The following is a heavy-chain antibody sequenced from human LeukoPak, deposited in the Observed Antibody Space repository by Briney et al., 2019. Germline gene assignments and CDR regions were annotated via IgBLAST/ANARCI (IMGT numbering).Heavy chain of an antibody. Sequence: ASVKVSCKASGYTFTSYGISWVRQAPGQGLEWMGWISAYNGNTSYAQKLQGRVTMTTDTSTSTAYMELRSLRSDDTAVYYCARVADDDILTGYPPDYYYYGMDVWGKGTTVTVSS. J-gene: IGHJ6*04. D-gene: IGHD3-9*01. CDR1: GYTFTSYG. CDR2: ISAYNGNT. V-gene: IGHV1-18*04. CDR3: ARVADDDILTGYPPDYYYYGMDV.